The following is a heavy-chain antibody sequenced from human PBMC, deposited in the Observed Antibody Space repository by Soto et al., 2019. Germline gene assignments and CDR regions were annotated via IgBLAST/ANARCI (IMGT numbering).Heavy chain of an antibody. V-gene: IGHV3-7*01. CDR1: GFTFISYW. D-gene: IGHD2-15*01. CDR2: IKQDGSEK. CDR3: ARATDIVVVVAATPSGSSGKVFDY. Sequence: GSLILSCAASGFTFISYWMSWVRQAPGKGLEWVANIKQDGSEKYYVDSVKGRFTISRDNAKNSLYLQMNSLRAEDTAVYYCARATDIVVVVAATPSGSSGKVFDYWGQGTLVTVSS. J-gene: IGHJ4*02.